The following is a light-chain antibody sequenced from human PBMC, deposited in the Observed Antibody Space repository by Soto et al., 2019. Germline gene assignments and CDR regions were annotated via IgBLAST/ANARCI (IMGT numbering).Light chain of an antibody. V-gene: IGKV1-5*03. CDR2: KAS. CDR1: QTISSW. J-gene: IGKJ1*01. Sequence: DIQMTQSPSTLSGSVGDRVTITCRDSQTISSWLAWYQQKPGKAPKLLIYKASTLTSGVPSRFSGSGSGTEFTLTISSLQPDDVATDYCQHYNSYSEAFGQGTKVDIK. CDR3: QHYNSYSEA.